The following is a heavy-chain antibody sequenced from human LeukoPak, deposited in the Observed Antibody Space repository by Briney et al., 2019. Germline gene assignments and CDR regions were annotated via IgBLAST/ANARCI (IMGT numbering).Heavy chain of an antibody. D-gene: IGHD3-3*01. CDR1: GFTFSSYS. Sequence: GGSLRLSCAASGFTFSSYSMNWVRQAPGKGLEWVANIKQDGSEKYYVDSVKGRFTISRDNAKNSLYLQMNSLGAEDTAVYYCARAASRGYDFWSGYYRDYFDYWGQGTLVTVSS. V-gene: IGHV3-7*01. CDR3: ARAASRGYDFWSGYYRDYFDY. CDR2: IKQDGSEK. J-gene: IGHJ4*02.